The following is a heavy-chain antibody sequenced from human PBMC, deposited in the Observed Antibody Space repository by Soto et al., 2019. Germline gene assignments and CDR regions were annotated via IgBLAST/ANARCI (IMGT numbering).Heavy chain of an antibody. CDR3: ARIHWAQSSLDY. Sequence: SETLSLTCAVSGGSIDSGAFSLSWIRQPPGQGLQWIGYVTHSATAYSIPPLNGRLTLSVNRSQTQYPLKLTSVTAAESAFYYCARIHWAQSSLDYWGRGILLTVSS. CDR1: GGSIDSGAFS. J-gene: IGHJ4*02. V-gene: IGHV4-30-2*01. D-gene: IGHD6-19*01. CDR2: VTHSATA.